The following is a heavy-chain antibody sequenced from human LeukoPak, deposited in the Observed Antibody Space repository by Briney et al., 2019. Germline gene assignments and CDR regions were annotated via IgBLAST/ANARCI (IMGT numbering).Heavy chain of an antibody. D-gene: IGHD6-19*01. J-gene: IGHJ4*02. V-gene: IGHV1-69*13. CDR1: GGTFSSYA. CDR3: ARSLSYSSGWVY. Sequence: ASVKVSCKASGGTFSSYAISWVRQAPGQGLEWMGGIIPIFGTANYAQKFQGRVTITADESTSTAYMELSSLRSEDTAVYYCARSLSYSSGWVYWGQGTLVTVSS. CDR2: IIPIFGTA.